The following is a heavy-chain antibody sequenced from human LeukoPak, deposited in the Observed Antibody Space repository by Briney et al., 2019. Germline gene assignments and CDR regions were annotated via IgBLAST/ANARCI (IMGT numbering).Heavy chain of an antibody. CDR3: ADPPSDY. V-gene: IGHV3-7*01. CDR2: INQDGSQK. J-gene: IGHJ4*02. CDR1: GFKFNGKW. Sequence: PGGSLRLSCAASGFKFNGKWMTWVRQAPGKGLEWVANINQDGSQKYYVDSVKGRFTISRDNAKSSLYLEMSGLRAEDTAVYYRADPPSDYWGQGALVAVSS.